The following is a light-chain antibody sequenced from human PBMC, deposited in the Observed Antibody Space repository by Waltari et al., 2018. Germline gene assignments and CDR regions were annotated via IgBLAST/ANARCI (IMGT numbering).Light chain of an antibody. J-gene: IGKJ2*01. Sequence: DIVMTQSPDSLAVALGARATINCKSSQSVLYCPNTKNYLAWYQQKPGQPPKLLIYWASTRESGVPDRFSGSGSGTDFTLTISSLQAEDVAVYYCQQYYSTLLYTFGQGTKLEIK. CDR1: QSVLYCPNTKNY. V-gene: IGKV4-1*01. CDR3: QQYYSTLLYT. CDR2: WAS.